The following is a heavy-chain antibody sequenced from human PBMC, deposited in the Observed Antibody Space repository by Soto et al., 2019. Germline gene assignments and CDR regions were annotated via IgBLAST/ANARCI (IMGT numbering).Heavy chain of an antibody. Sequence: GGSLRLSCAASGFTFSSYAMHWVRQAPGKGLEWVAVISYDGSNKYYADSVKGRFTISRENSKNTLYLQMNSLRAEDTAVYYCARDPEGFGELSFDYWGQGTLVTVSS. D-gene: IGHD3-10*01. V-gene: IGHV3-30-3*01. CDR2: ISYDGSNK. CDR3: ARDPEGFGELSFDY. CDR1: GFTFSSYA. J-gene: IGHJ4*02.